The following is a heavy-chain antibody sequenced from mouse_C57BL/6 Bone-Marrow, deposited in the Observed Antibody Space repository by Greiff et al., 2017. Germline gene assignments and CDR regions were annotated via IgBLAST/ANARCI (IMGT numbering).Heavy chain of an antibody. CDR1: GYAFTNYL. Sequence: QVQLQQSGAELVRPGTSVKVSCKASGYAFTNYLIEWVKQRPGPGLEWIGVINPGSGGTNYNEKFKGKATLTAEKSSSTAYMQLSSLTSEDSAVYFCAREEYYGSSYWYFDVWGTGTTVTVSS. J-gene: IGHJ1*03. V-gene: IGHV1-54*01. CDR3: AREEYYGSSYWYFDV. D-gene: IGHD1-1*01. CDR2: INPGSGGT.